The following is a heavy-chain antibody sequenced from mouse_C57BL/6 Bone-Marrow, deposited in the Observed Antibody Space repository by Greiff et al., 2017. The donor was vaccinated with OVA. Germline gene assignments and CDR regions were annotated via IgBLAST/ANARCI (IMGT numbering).Heavy chain of an antibody. CDR3: ARHLRRY. V-gene: IGHV1-55*01. J-gene: IGHJ2*01. Sequence: QVQLQQPGAELVKPGASVKMSCKASGYTFTSYWITWVKQRPGQGLEWIGDIYPGSGSTNYNEKFKSKATLTVDTSSSTAYMQLSSLASDDSAIYYCARHLRRYWGQGTTLTVSS. CDR1: GYTFTSYW. CDR2: IYPGSGST. D-gene: IGHD1-1*01.